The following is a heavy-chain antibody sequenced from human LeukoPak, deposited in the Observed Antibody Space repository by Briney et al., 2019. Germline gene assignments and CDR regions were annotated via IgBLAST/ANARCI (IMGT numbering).Heavy chain of an antibody. D-gene: IGHD5-24*01. CDR2: IYYSGST. J-gene: IGHJ4*02. CDR3: ASTGLEMATIGPYIFDY. Sequence: SETLSLTCTVSGGSISSYYWSWIRQPPEKGLEWIGYIYYSGSTNYNPSLKSRVTISVDTSKNQFSLKLSSVTAADTAVYYCASTGLEMATIGPYIFDYWGQGTLVTVSS. V-gene: IGHV4-59*01. CDR1: GGSISSYY.